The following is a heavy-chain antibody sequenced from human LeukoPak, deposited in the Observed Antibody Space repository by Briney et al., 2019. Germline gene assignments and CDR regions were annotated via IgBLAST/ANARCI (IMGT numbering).Heavy chain of an antibody. V-gene: IGHV4-59*11. CDR3: ARDLVTVTKGFGI. Sequence: SEALSLTCAVSHDFFSSHYWTWIRQPPGKGLEWIGYISYIGSTNYNPSLKSRVTISRDTSKNQLSLKLTSVTAADTAVYYCARDLVTVTKGFGIWGQGTMVSVSS. D-gene: IGHD4-17*01. J-gene: IGHJ3*02. CDR2: ISYIGST. CDR1: HDFFSSHY.